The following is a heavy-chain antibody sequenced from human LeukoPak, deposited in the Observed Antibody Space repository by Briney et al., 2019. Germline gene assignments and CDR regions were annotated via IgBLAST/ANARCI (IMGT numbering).Heavy chain of an antibody. D-gene: IGHD3-10*01. Sequence: GASVTVSCKASGYTFTGYYIHWVRQAPGQGLEWMGRIKPDSGGTNYAQKFQGRVTLTRDTSISTAYMELSGLRSDDTAMYYCARGSLSPGNYWGQGTLVTVSS. CDR3: ARGSLSPGNY. CDR1: GYTFTGYY. J-gene: IGHJ4*02. CDR2: IKPDSGGT. V-gene: IGHV1-2*06.